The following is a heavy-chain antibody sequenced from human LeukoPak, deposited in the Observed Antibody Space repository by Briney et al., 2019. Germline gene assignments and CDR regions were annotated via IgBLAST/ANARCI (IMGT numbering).Heavy chain of an antibody. CDR2: IRSKANSYAT. CDR3: TLGRYDYVWGSYRDDAFDI. V-gene: IGHV3-73*01. J-gene: IGHJ3*02. CDR1: GFTFSGSA. D-gene: IGHD3-16*02. Sequence: AGGSLRLSCAASGFTFSGSAMHWVRQASGKGLEWVGRIRSKANSYATAYAASVKGRFTISRDDSKNTAYLQMNSLKTEDTAVYYCTLGRYDYVWGSYRDDAFDIWGQGTMVTVSS.